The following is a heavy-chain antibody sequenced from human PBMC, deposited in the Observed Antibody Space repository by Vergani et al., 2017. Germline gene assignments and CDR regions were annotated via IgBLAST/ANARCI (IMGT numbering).Heavy chain of an antibody. J-gene: IGHJ4*02. Sequence: QVTLRESGPALVKPTQTLTLTCTFSGFSPSTSGMCVSWIRQPPGKALEWLALIDWDDDKYYSTSLKTRLTITKDTSKNQVVLTMTNMDPVDTATYYCARIVRAYYYDSSGYDYWGQGTLVTVSS. V-gene: IGHV2-70*01. CDR1: GFSPSTSGMC. CDR3: ARIVRAYYYDSSGYDY. D-gene: IGHD3-22*01. CDR2: IDWDDDK.